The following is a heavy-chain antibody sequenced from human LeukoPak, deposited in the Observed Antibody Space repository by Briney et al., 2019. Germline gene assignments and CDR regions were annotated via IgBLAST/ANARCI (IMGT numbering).Heavy chain of an antibody. Sequence: GGSLRLSCAASGFTFSSYAMSWVRQAPGKGLEWVSSISGSGGSTYYADSVKGRFTISRENSKNTLYLQMNSLRAEETAVYYCAKDLVGLNYYGSGSYWGQGTLVTVSS. CDR3: AKDLVGLNYYGSGSY. V-gene: IGHV3-23*01. D-gene: IGHD3-10*01. J-gene: IGHJ4*02. CDR2: ISGSGGST. CDR1: GFTFSSYA.